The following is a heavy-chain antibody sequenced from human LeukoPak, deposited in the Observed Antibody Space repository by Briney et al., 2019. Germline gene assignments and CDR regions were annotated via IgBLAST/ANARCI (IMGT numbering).Heavy chain of an antibody. V-gene: IGHV3-21*01. CDR1: GFTFSSYL. Sequence: PGGSLRLSCAASGFTFSSYLMSWVRQAPGKGLEWVSSISSSSSYIYYADSVKGRFTISRDNAKNSLYLQMNSLRAEDTAVYYCARDSRVDIVPWYFDLWGRGTLVTVSS. CDR2: ISSSSSYI. D-gene: IGHD5-12*01. CDR3: ARDSRVDIVPWYFDL. J-gene: IGHJ2*01.